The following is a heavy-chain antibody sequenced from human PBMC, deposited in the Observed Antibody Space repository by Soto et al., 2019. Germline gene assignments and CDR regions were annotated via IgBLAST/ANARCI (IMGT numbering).Heavy chain of an antibody. J-gene: IGHJ6*02. CDR3: AKDQRGRYSYGNYGMDV. CDR2: ISGSGGST. D-gene: IGHD5-18*01. Sequence: GGSLRLSCAASGFTFSSYAMSWVRQAPGKGLEWVSAISGSGGSTYYADSVKGRFTISRDNSKNTLYLQMNSLRAEDTAVYYCAKDQRGRYSYGNYGMDVWGQGTTVTVSS. CDR1: GFTFSSYA. V-gene: IGHV3-23*01.